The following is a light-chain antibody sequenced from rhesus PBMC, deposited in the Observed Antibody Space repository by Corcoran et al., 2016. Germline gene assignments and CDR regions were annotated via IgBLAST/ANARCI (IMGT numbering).Light chain of an antibody. V-gene: IGKV1-22*01. CDR2: QAS. Sequence: DIQVTQSPSSLSASVGDTVTITCRASQSISSWLDWYQQKPGKALTLLIYQASSLQSGVPSRFSGSGSGTDFTRTISSLQPEDFATYYCLQYRSSPFTFGPGTKLDIK. CDR1: QSISSW. J-gene: IGKJ3*01. CDR3: LQYRSSPFT.